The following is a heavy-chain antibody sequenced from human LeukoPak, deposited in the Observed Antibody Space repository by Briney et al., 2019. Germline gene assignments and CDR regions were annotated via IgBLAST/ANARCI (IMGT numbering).Heavy chain of an antibody. V-gene: IGHV1-46*01. CDR2: INPSGGST. CDR1: GYTFTSYY. D-gene: IGHD6-13*01. CDR3: ARVRGPYIAAAGIAFDP. J-gene: IGHJ5*02. Sequence: GASVKVSCKASGYTFTSYYMHWVRQAPGQGLEWMGIINPSGGSTSYAQKFQGRVTMTRDTSTSTVYMELSSLRSEDTAVYYCARVRGPYIAAAGIAFDPWGQGTLVTVSS.